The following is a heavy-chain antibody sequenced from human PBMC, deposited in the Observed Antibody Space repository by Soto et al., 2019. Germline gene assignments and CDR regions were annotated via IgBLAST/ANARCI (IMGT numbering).Heavy chain of an antibody. CDR2: ISAYNGNT. CDR3: ARVSPYYYDSSGYGDAFDI. D-gene: IGHD3-22*01. Sequence: ASVKVSCKASGYTFTSYGISWVRQAPGQGLEWMGWISAYNGNTNYAQKLQGRVTMTTDTSTSTAYMELRSLRSDDTAVYYCARVSPYYYDSSGYGDAFDIWGQGTMVTVSS. V-gene: IGHV1-18*01. CDR1: GYTFTSYG. J-gene: IGHJ3*02.